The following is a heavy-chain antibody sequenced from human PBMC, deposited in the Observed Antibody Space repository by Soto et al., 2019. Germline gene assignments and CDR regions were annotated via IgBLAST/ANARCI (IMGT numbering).Heavy chain of an antibody. V-gene: IGHV3-15*01. D-gene: IGHD4-4*01. Sequence: EVQLVESGGCLVKPGGSLRLSCAGSGFTFSNAWMSWVRRAPGKGLAWVGRIKSDAYGGAIDYAAHVNARLTISRYASKNKLFLQMNNLSAEDTAVYSCTTATGRIDLPKIDFWGQGASVIVSS. CDR3: TTATGRIDLPKIDF. CDR1: GFTFSNAW. J-gene: IGHJ4*02. CDR2: IKSDAYGGAI.